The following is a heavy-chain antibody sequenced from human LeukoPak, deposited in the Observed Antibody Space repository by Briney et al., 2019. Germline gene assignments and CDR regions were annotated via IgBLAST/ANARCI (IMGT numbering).Heavy chain of an antibody. V-gene: IGHV1-8*01. J-gene: IGHJ6*02. CDR2: MNPNSGNT. Sequence: GASVKVSCKASGYTFTSYDINWVRQATGQGLEWMGWMNPNSGNTGYAQKFQGRVTMTRNTSISTAYMELSSLRSEDTAVYYCAREAAAAGHYYYYGMDVWGQGTTVTVSS. CDR3: AREAAAAGHYYYYGMDV. D-gene: IGHD6-13*01. CDR1: GYTFTSYD.